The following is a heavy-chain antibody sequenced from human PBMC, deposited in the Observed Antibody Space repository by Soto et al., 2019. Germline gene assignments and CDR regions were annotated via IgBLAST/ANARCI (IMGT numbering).Heavy chain of an antibody. Sequence: KASETLSLTCSVSGSSISPYYWSWIRQPPGKGLEWIGYIYYTGSTKYNPSLKSRVTISLGTSRNQVYLKLSSVTAADTAVYYCTRVGGYYGDYPNFHYCGGGTLPTFSS. J-gene: IGHJ4*02. V-gene: IGHV4-59*01. CDR2: IYYTGST. CDR3: TRVGGYYGDYPNFHY. CDR1: GSSISPYY. D-gene: IGHD4-17*01.